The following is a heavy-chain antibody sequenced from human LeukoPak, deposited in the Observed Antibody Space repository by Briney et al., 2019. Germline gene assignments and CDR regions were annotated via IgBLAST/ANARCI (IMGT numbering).Heavy chain of an antibody. J-gene: IGHJ4*02. V-gene: IGHV4-39*01. CDR2: IYYSGST. CDR3: ARRGSGWYYFDY. Sequence: SEILSLTCTVSGGSISSSSYYWGWIRQPPGKGLEWIGSIYYSGSTYYNPSLKSRVTISVDTSKNQFSLKLSSVTAADTAVYYCARRGSGWYYFDYWGQGTLVTVSS. D-gene: IGHD6-19*01. CDR1: GGSISSSSYY.